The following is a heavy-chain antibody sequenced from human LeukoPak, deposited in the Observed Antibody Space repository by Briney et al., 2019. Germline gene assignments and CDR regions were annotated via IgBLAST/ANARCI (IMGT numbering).Heavy chain of an antibody. CDR1: GYTFTSYY. J-gene: IGHJ6*03. V-gene: IGHV1-46*01. CDR2: INPSAGST. Sequence: ASVKVSCKASGYTFTSYYLHWVRQAPGQGLEWMGIINPSAGSTSYAQQFQDRVTMTRDTSTSTVYMELNSLRPEDTAIYYCTRDFPGGNSPNYYYCYMDVWGKGTTVTVSS. CDR3: TRDFPGGNSPNYYYCYMDV. D-gene: IGHD4-23*01.